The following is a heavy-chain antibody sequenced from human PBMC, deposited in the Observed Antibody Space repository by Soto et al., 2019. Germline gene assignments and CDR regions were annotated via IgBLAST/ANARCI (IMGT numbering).Heavy chain of an antibody. J-gene: IGHJ5*02. D-gene: IGHD2-2*02. V-gene: IGHV4-59*01. CDR2: IYYSGST. Sequence: PSETLSLSCTVSGGSISSYYWSGIRQPPGKGPEWIGYIYYSGSTNYNPSLKSRVTISVDTSKNQFSLKLSSVTAADTAVYYCAREVGYCSRTSCYKGINWFDPWGQGTLVTVSS. CDR3: AREVGYCSRTSCYKGINWFDP. CDR1: GGSISSYY.